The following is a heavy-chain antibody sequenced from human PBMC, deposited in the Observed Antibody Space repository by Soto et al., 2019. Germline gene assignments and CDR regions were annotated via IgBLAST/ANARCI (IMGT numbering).Heavy chain of an antibody. J-gene: IGHJ4*02. CDR3: ARGGTRSADLPTY. CDR2: IYSSGSA. Sequence: PSETLSLTCXVXXXXXXXXXXSWIRQPAGKGLEWIGRIYSSGSANYNPSLKTRGTMSVDTSKNQVFLSVTSVTAADTAVYFCARGGTRSADLPTYWGQGIQVTVSS. V-gene: IGHV4-4*07. CDR1: XXXXXXXX. D-gene: IGHD1-1*01.